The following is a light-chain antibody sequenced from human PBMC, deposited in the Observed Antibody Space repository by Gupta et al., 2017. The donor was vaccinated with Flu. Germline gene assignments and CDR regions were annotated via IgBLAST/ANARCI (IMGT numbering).Light chain of an antibody. CDR2: AAS. CDR3: QQGYWPPLT. J-gene: IGKJ4*01. Sequence: DFQMTKSPSSLSASVGDSVTITCRSSQSSSSYLKWYQKQPGKPTKLLTDAASSLQSGVQTLCGGGGAGDVCIPTSSSVKEEFAATYSQQQGYWPPLTFGEGTKVEIK. CDR1: QSSSSY. V-gene: IGKV1-39*01.